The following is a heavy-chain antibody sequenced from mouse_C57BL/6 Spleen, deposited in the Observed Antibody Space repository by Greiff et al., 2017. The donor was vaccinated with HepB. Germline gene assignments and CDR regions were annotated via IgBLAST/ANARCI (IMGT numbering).Heavy chain of an antibody. Sequence: QVQLQQPGAELVKPGASVKMSCKASGYTFTSYWITWVKQRPGQGLEWIGDIYPGSGSTNYNEKFKSKATLTVDTSSSTAYMQLSSLTSEDSAVYYCARGYYSIYWFAYWGQGTLVTVSA. CDR2: IYPGSGST. J-gene: IGHJ3*01. D-gene: IGHD2-5*01. V-gene: IGHV1-55*01. CDR3: ARGYYSIYWFAY. CDR1: GYTFTSYW.